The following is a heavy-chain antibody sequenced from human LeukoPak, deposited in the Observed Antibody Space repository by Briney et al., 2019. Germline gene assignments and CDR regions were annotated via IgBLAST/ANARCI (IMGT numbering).Heavy chain of an antibody. Sequence: GGSLRLSCAASGVTLNHYVMSWVRQAPGKGPEWISAISESRSSKYYADSVKGGFTIYRENAKKTLYMDMNSLRAEDTAIYYCAKGGQSYYTYYYMDVWGKGTPVSVSS. V-gene: IGHV3-23*01. D-gene: IGHD3-16*01. CDR2: ISESRSSK. CDR3: AKGGQSYYTYYYMDV. CDR1: GVTLNHYV. J-gene: IGHJ6*03.